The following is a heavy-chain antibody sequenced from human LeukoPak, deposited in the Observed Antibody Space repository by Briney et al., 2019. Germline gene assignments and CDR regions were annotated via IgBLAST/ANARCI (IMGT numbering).Heavy chain of an antibody. CDR3: AKDMSPSDSSGYWGFAFDI. D-gene: IGHD3-22*01. V-gene: IGHV3-9*01. CDR2: ISWNSGSI. Sequence: GGSLRLSCAASGFTFDDYGMHWVRRGPGRGLEWVSGISWNSGSIGYADSVKGRFTISRDNAKNSLDLQMNSLRAEDTALYFCAKDMSPSDSSGYWGFAFDIWGQGTMVTVSS. J-gene: IGHJ3*02. CDR1: GFTFDDYG.